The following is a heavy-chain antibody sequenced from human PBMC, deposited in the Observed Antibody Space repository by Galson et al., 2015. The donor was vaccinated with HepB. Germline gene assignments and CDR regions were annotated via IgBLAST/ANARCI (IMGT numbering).Heavy chain of an antibody. V-gene: IGHV1-2*02. J-gene: IGHJ3*02. CDR2: INPNSGGT. Sequence: SVKVSCKASGYSFTDYYMHWVRQAPGQGLEWMGWINPNSGGTNYAQKFQGRVTMTRDTSISTAYMELSRLRSDDTAVYYCSYSSGWYSAFDIWGQGTMVTVSS. CDR1: GYSFTDYY. CDR3: SYSSGWYSAFDI. D-gene: IGHD6-19*01.